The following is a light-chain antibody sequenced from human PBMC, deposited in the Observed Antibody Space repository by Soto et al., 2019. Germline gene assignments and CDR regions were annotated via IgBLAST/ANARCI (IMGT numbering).Light chain of an antibody. CDR1: SSDVGSYNL. Sequence: QSALTQPASVSGSPGQSITISCTRTSSDVGSYNLVSWYQHHPGKAPKLVIYEGSNRPSGVSTRFSGSKSGNTASLTISGLQAEDEADYYCSSYAGALVFGGGTKLTVL. CDR2: EGS. J-gene: IGLJ2*01. V-gene: IGLV2-23*01. CDR3: SSYAGALV.